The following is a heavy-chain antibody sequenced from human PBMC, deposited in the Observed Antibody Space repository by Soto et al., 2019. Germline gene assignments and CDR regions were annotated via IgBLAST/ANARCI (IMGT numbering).Heavy chain of an antibody. CDR1: GFTFSSYA. J-gene: IGHJ4*02. D-gene: IGHD3-10*01. CDR2: ISGSGGST. V-gene: IGHV3-23*01. Sequence: LRLSCAASGFTFSSYAMSWVRQAPGKGLEGGSAISGSGGSTYYADSVKGRFTISRDNSKNTLYLQMNSLRAEDTAVYYCAKYVRGVTNTSPLGYWGQGTLVTVSS. CDR3: AKYVRGVTNTSPLGY.